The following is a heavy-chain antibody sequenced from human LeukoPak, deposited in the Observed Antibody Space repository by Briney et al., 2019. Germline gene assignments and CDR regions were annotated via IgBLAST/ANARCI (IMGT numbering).Heavy chain of an antibody. CDR2: IYSSGST. J-gene: IGHJ3*02. CDR3: ARSDGYGLVGI. CDR1: GGSFSGYY. Sequence: PSETLSLTCAVYGGSFSGYYWSWIRQPPGKGLEWIGSIYSSGSTYYNPSLKSRVIIIIDTPKNHFSLTLSSVTAADTAVYYCARSDGYGLVGIWGQGTMVTVSS. D-gene: IGHD3-10*01. V-gene: IGHV4-34*01.